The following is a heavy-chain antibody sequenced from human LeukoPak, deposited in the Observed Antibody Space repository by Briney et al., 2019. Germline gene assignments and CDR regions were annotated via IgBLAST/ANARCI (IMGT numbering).Heavy chain of an antibody. J-gene: IGHJ4*02. V-gene: IGHV1-2*02. CDR2: INPNSGGT. D-gene: IGHD6-13*01. CDR3: ARAEERAAARSFDY. Sequence: ASVKVSCKASGYTFTGYYMHWVRQAPGQGLEWMGWINPNSGGTNYAQKFQGRVTMTRDMSTSTVYMELSSLRSEDTAVYYCARAEERAAARSFDYWGQGTLVTVSS. CDR1: GYTFTGYY.